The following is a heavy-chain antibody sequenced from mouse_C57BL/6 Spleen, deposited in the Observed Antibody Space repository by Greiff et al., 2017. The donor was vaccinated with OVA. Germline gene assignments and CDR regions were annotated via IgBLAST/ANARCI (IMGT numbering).Heavy chain of an antibody. CDR2: IYPGSGNT. V-gene: IGHV1-76*01. CDR3: ARGGDYYGSSYFDY. D-gene: IGHD1-1*01. CDR1: GYTFTDYY. Sequence: VKLVESGAELVRPGASVKLSCKASGYTFTDYYINWVKQRPGQGLEWIARIYPGSGNTYYNEKFKGKATLIAEKSSSTAYMQLSSLTSEDSAVYFCARGGDYYGSSYFDYWGQGTTLTVSS. J-gene: IGHJ2*01.